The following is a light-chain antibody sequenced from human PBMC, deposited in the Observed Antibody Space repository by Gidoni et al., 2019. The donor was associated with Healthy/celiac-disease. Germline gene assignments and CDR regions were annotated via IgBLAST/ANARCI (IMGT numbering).Light chain of an antibody. CDR3: QQYYSTPRT. CDR1: QSVLYSSNNKNY. J-gene: IGKJ2*01. CDR2: WAS. V-gene: IGKV4-1*01. Sequence: DIVMTQSPDSLAVSLGERATINCKSSQSVLYSSNNKNYLDWYQQKPGQPPKLLIYWASTRESGVPDRFSGSGYGTDFTLTISSLQAEDVAVYYCQQYYSTPRTFGQGTKLEIK.